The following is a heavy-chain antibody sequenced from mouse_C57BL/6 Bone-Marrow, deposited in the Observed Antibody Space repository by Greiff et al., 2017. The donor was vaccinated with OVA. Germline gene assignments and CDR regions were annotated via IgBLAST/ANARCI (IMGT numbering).Heavy chain of an antibody. J-gene: IGHJ3*01. Sequence: QVQLQQSGAELARPGASVKLSCKASGYTFTSYGISWVKQSTGQGLEWIGEIYPRSGNTYYNEKFKGKATLTADKSSSTAYMELRSLTSEDSAVYFCARSGVLRAWFAYWGQGTLVTVSA. CDR2: IYPRSGNT. D-gene: IGHD1-1*01. CDR3: ARSGVLRAWFAY. V-gene: IGHV1-81*01. CDR1: GYTFTSYG.